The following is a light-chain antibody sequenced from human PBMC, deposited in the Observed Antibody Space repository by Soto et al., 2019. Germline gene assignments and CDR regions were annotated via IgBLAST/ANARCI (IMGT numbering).Light chain of an antibody. CDR2: AAS. V-gene: IGKV1-16*02. J-gene: IGKJ2*01. Sequence: IQMTQSPSSLYAYIGDRVTITCRASQGIANYLAWFQQKPGKAPRSLIYAASSLQSGVPSKFSGSGSGTDFTLTIINLQPEDFAVYYCQQYHNWPPQYTFGQGTKLQIK. CDR3: QQYHNWPPQYT. CDR1: QGIANY.